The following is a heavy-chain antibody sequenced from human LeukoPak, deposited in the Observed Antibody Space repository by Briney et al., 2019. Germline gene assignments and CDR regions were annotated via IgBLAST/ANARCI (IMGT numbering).Heavy chain of an antibody. J-gene: IGHJ4*02. Sequence: PGGSLRLSCAASGFTFSDYSMTWVRQAPGKGLEWVSSISSGSTYIYYADSVRGRFTISRDNTKNSLYLQMNSLRAEDTAVYYCAREEMVGGVVTDGDYWGQGTPVTVSS. D-gene: IGHD3-10*01. CDR3: AREEMVGGVVTDGDY. CDR2: ISSGSTYI. V-gene: IGHV3-21*01. CDR1: GFTFSDYS.